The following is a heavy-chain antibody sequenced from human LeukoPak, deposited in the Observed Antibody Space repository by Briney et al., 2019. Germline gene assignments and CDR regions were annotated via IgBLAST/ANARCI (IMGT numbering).Heavy chain of an antibody. CDR1: GFTFSGSA. V-gene: IGHV3-73*01. Sequence: GGSLRLSCAASGFTFSGSAMHWVRQASGKGLEWGGRIRSKANSYATAYAASVTGRFTISRDDSKNTAYLQMNSLETEDTAVYYCASPYCSDGVCYPGYWGQGALVTVSS. J-gene: IGHJ4*02. D-gene: IGHD2-8*01. CDR3: ASPYCSDGVCYPGY. CDR2: IRSKANSYAT.